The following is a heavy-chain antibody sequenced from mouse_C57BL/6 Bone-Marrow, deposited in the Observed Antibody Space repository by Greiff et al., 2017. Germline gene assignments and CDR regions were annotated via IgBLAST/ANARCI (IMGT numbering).Heavy chain of an antibody. J-gene: IGHJ1*03. V-gene: IGHV1-85*01. CDR3: ARDYGSSYWYFDV. CDR1: GYTFTSYD. CDR2: IYPRDGST. Sequence: VQLQQSGPELVKPGASVKLSCKASGYTFTSYDINWVKQRPGQGLERIGWIYPRDGSTKYNEKFKGKATLTVEPSSSTAYMELHSLTSEDSAVYFCARDYGSSYWYFDVWGTGTTVTVSS. D-gene: IGHD1-1*01.